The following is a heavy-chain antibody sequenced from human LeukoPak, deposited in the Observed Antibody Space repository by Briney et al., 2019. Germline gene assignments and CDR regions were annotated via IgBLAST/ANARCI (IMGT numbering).Heavy chain of an antibody. D-gene: IGHD3-3*01. CDR2: IKQDGSKK. CDR3: ARGLTELRFLEWLLSGFDY. Sequence: GRSLRLSCAASGFTFSNYWMSWVRQAPGKGLEWVANIKQDGSKKYYVDSVKGRFTISRDNAKNSLYLQMNSLRAEDTAVYYCARGLTELRFLEWLLSGFDYWGQGTLVTVSS. V-gene: IGHV3-7*05. J-gene: IGHJ4*02. CDR1: GFTFSNYW.